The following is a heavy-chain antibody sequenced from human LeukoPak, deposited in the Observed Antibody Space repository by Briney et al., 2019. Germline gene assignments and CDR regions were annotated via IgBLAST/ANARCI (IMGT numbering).Heavy chain of an antibody. CDR1: GYTFTGYY. D-gene: IGHD3-10*01. J-gene: IGHJ4*02. Sequence: ASVKVSCKASGYTFTGYYMHWVRQAPGQGLEWMGWINPNSGGTNYAQKFQGRVTMTRDTSISTAYMELSRLRSDDTAVYYCARAKYYYGSGSYYFDYWGQGTLVTASS. CDR2: INPNSGGT. V-gene: IGHV1-2*02. CDR3: ARAKYYYGSGSYYFDY.